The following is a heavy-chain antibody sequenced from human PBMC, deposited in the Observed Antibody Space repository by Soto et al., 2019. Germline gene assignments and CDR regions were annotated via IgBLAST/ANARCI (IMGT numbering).Heavy chain of an antibody. CDR2: INANSGGT. D-gene: IGHD6-19*01. CDR3: ARDLGRSGWNFDY. J-gene: IGHJ4*02. V-gene: IGHV1-2*04. CDR1: GYTFTGYY. Sequence: GASVKVSCKASGYTFTGYYIHWVRQAPGQGLEWMGWINANSGGTNYAQKLQGWVTMTRDTSISTAYMELSRLTFDDTAVYYCARDLGRSGWNFDYWGQGALVTVSS.